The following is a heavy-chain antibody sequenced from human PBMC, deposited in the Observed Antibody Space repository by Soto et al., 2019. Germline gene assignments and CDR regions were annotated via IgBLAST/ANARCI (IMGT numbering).Heavy chain of an antibody. V-gene: IGHV3-33*06. D-gene: IGHD3-3*01. Sequence: GGSLRLSCAASGFTFTTYTMQWVRQAPGKGLEWVSLILNDGRKKYYADSVKGRFTISRDNAKNTIHLEMIRLRVEDTAVYYCAKGPAQTSNDDVGPLDYWGQGTLVTVSS. CDR3: AKGPAQTSNDDVGPLDY. CDR1: GFTFTTYT. CDR2: ILNDGRKK. J-gene: IGHJ4*02.